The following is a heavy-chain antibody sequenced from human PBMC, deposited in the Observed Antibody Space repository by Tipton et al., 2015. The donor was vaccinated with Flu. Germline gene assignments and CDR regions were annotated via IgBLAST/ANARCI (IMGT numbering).Heavy chain of an antibody. CDR2: SYYSGST. D-gene: IGHD6-13*01. CDR1: GGSISSYY. Sequence: TLSLTCTVSGGSISSYYWSWIRQPPGKGLEWIGYSYYSGSTNYNPSLKSRVTISVDTSKNPFPLKLSSVTAADTAVYYCATSAAGTEYYFDYWGQGTLVTVSS. CDR3: ATSAAGTEYYFDY. V-gene: IGHV4-59*08. J-gene: IGHJ4*02.